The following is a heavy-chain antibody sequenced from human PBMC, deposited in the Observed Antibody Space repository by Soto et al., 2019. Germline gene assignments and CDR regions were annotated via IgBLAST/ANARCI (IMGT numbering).Heavy chain of an antibody. Sequence: EVQLVESGGGLVKPGGSLRLSCAASGFTFNNAWMTWVRQAPGKGLEWVGRIKSKADGETTDYAAPVKGRFTISRDDSKNTLYLQLHSLKTEDTGVYYCTTHGPYRRLSIWFDPWGQGTLVTVSS. CDR2: IKSKADGETT. CDR1: GFTFNNAW. J-gene: IGHJ5*02. CDR3: TTHGPYRRLSIWFDP. V-gene: IGHV3-15*01. D-gene: IGHD3-16*02.